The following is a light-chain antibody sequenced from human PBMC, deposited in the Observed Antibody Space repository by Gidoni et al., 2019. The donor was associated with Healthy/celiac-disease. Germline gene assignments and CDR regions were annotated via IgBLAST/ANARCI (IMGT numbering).Light chain of an antibody. CDR2: WAS. V-gene: IGKV4-1*01. CDR3: QQYYSTPPYS. Sequence: DIVMTQSPDSLAVSLGERATINCKSSQSVLYSSNNKNYLAWYQQKPGQPTKLLIYWASTRESGVPDRFSGSGSGTDFTLTISSLQAEDVAVYYCQQYYSTPPYSFGQGTKLETK. CDR1: QSVLYSSNNKNY. J-gene: IGKJ2*03.